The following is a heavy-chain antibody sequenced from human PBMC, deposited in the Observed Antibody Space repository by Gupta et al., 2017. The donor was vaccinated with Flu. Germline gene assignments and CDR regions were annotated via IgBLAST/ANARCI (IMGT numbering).Heavy chain of an antibody. Sequence: EVQLVEYGGGFVQPGGSLRLSCAAFGFTFSDSWNNWVSQAPGKGLEWVANINQDGSTKNYVDSLKGRFTVSRDKAKNSLYLQMDSLRAEDTAVYFCARNRGWEQFDYWGQGTLVTVSS. J-gene: IGHJ4*02. CDR2: INQDGSTK. CDR1: GFTFSDSW. V-gene: IGHV3-7*01. CDR3: ARNRGWEQFDY. D-gene: IGHD5-24*01.